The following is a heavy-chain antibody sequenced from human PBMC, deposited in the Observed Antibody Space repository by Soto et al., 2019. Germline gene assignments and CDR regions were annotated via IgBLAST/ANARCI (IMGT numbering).Heavy chain of an antibody. J-gene: IGHJ4*02. CDR2: INQDARER. CDR1: GFTFSTYW. V-gene: IGHV3-7*04. Sequence: EVQVVESGGGLVQPGGSLRLSCAASGFTFSTYWMTWVRQAPGKGLEWVANINQDARERHYVDSVKGRFTISRDNAKNSLYLQMNGLRAEDTAVYYCARGVAGAPGIDYWGQGTPVTVSS. D-gene: IGHD3-16*01. CDR3: ARGVAGAPGIDY.